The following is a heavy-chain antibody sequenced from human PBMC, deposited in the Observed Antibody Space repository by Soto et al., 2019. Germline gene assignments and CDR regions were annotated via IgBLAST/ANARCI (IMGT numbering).Heavy chain of an antibody. D-gene: IGHD2-15*01. J-gene: IGHJ6*02. Sequence: EVQLVETGGGLIQRGGSLRLSCAASGFTVSSNYMSWVRQAPGKGLEWVSVIYSGGSTYYADSVKGRFTISRDNSKNTLYLQMNSLRAEDTAVYYCARDLGADWSGGSCYSSRGMDVWGQGTTVTVSS. CDR3: ARDLGADWSGGSCYSSRGMDV. V-gene: IGHV3-53*02. CDR2: IYSGGST. CDR1: GFTVSSNY.